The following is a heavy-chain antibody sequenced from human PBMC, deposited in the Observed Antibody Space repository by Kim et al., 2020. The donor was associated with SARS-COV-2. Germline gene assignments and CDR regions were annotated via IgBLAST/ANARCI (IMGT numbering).Heavy chain of an antibody. CDR1: GGSISSSSYY. CDR2: IYYSGST. V-gene: IGHV4-39*01. Sequence: SETLSLTCTVSGGSISSSSYYWGWIRQPPGKGLEWIGSIYYSGSTYYNPSLKSRVTISVDTSKNQFSLKLSSVTAADTAVYYCARLTSGDIVATQNWFDPWGQGTLVTVSS. CDR3: ARLTSGDIVATQNWFDP. D-gene: IGHD5-12*01. J-gene: IGHJ5*02.